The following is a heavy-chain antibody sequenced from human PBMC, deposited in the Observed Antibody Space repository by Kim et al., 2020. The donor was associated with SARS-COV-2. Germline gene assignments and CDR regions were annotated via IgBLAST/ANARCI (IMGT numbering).Heavy chain of an antibody. CDR3: ATEVTSGTGGLDN. CDR2: IIPFLPIT. CDR1: GGTFSNYA. V-gene: IGHV1-69*04. Sequence: SVKVSCKASGGTFSNYAISWVRQAPGQGLQWLGRIIPFLPITNYAQHFQGRVTITTDAASNTAYMDLNSLGYEDTAIYYCATEVTSGTGGLDNWGQGT. D-gene: IGHD6-25*01. J-gene: IGHJ4*02.